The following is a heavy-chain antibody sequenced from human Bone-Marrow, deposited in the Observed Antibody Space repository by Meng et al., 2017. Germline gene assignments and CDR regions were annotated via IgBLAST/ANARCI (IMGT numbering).Heavy chain of an antibody. CDR2: IRSKADGGTT. Sequence: GGSLRLSCTASGFTFGDYAMSWFRQAPGKGLEWVGFIRSKADGGTTEYAASVKGRFTISRDDSKSIAYLQMNSLKTEDTAVYYCTREHYYDSSGYYYTYYYYYGMDVWGQGTTVTVSS. CDR3: TREHYYDSSGYYYTYYYYYGMDV. D-gene: IGHD3-22*01. V-gene: IGHV3-49*03. J-gene: IGHJ6*02. CDR1: GFTFGDYA.